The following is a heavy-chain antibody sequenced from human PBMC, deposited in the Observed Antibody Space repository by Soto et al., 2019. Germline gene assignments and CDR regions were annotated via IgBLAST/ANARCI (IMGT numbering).Heavy chain of an antibody. CDR2: ISYDGSNK. D-gene: IGHD1-26*01. Sequence: GGSLRLSCAASGFTFSSYGMHWVRQAPGKGLEWVAVISYDGSNKYYADSVKGRFTTSRDNSKNTLYLQMNSLRAEDTAVYYCAKDRISGILGSWGQGTLVTVSS. CDR1: GFTFSSYG. J-gene: IGHJ5*02. CDR3: AKDRISGILGS. V-gene: IGHV3-30*18.